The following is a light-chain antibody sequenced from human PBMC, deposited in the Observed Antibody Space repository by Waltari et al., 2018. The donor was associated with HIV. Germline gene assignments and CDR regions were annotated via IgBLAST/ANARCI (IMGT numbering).Light chain of an antibody. CDR2: RKN. CDR1: SSNIGSNY. CDR3: AAWGNSLSLL. V-gene: IGLV1-47*01. Sequence: QSVLTQPPSASGTPGQRVTISCSGSSSNIGSNYVYWYQQLPGTAPKLLLYRKNQRPSGVPDRFSGSNAGTSASLAISGLRSEDEADYYCAAWGNSLSLLFGGGTKLTVL. J-gene: IGLJ2*01.